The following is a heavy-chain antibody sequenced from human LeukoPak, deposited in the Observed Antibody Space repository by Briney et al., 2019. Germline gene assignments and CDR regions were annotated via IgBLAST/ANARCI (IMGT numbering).Heavy chain of an antibody. CDR1: GFTFSSYW. J-gene: IGHJ3*02. CDR3: AREGSGRVAFDI. CDR2: INSDGSST. V-gene: IGHV3-74*01. D-gene: IGHD6-19*01. Sequence: GSLRLSCAASGFTFSSYWMHWVRQAPGKGLVWVSRINSDGSSTSYADSVKGRFTIPRDNAKNTLYLQMNSLRAEDTAVYYCAREGSGRVAFDIRGQGTMVTVSS.